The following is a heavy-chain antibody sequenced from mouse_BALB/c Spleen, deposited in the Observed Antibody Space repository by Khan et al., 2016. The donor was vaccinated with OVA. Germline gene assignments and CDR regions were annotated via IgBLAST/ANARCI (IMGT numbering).Heavy chain of an antibody. V-gene: IGHV1-4*01. CDR3: VREGAYHRNDGWFAY. Sequence: QIQLVQSGAELARPGASVKMSCKASGYTFTSYTIHWIKKRPGQGLEWIGYINPSNGYTNYNQKFKDKATLTTDKSSTTAYLQLSSLTSDDSAVYNCVREGAYHRNDGWFAYWGQGTLVTVSA. D-gene: IGHD2-14*01. J-gene: IGHJ3*01. CDR2: INPSNGYT. CDR1: GYTFTSYT.